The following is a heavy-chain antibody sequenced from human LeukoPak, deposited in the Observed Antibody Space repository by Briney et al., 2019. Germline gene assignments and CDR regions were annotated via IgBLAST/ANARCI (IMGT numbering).Heavy chain of an antibody. V-gene: IGHV4-59*01. D-gene: IGHD5-24*01. CDR1: GGSFSGYY. Sequence: SETLSLTCAVYGGSFSGYYWSWIRQPPGKGLEWIGYIYYSGSTNYNPSLKSRVTISVDTSKNQFSLKLSSVTAADTAVYYCARDGYNEFYFDYWGQGTLVTVSS. J-gene: IGHJ4*02. CDR2: IYYSGST. CDR3: ARDGYNEFYFDY.